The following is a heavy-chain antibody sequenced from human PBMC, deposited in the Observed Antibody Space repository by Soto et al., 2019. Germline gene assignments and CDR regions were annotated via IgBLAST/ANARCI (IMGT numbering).Heavy chain of an antibody. CDR3: ARESSGWYAYYDYYGIDV. V-gene: IGHV3-64*04. CDR1: GFTFSTSP. D-gene: IGHD6-19*01. Sequence: PGGSLRLSCSASGFTFSTSPMHWVRQAPGKGLEYVSAISPTGSTTYYADSLKGRFTTSRDNSKNTLYLHMNSLRAEDTAGYYWARESSGWYAYYDYYGIDVWGQ. CDR2: ISPTGSTT. J-gene: IGHJ6*01.